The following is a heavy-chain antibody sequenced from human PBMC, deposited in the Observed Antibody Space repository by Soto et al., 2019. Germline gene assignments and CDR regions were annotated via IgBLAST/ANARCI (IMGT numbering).Heavy chain of an antibody. CDR3: ARSTGRLNWFDP. D-gene: IGHD1-1*01. CDR2: IYYSGST. V-gene: IGHV4-39*07. J-gene: IGHJ5*02. CDR1: GGSISSSSYY. Sequence: SETLSLTCTVSGGSISSSSYYWGWIRQPPGKGLEWIGSIYYSGSTNYNPSLKSRVTISVDTSKNQFSLKLSSVTAADTAVYYCARSTGRLNWFDPWGQGTLVTVSS.